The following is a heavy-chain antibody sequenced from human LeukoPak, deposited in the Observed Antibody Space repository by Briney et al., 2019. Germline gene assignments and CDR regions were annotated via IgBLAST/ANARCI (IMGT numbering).Heavy chain of an antibody. D-gene: IGHD2-2*01. CDR3: ARAEGYYSSTSCYRGPYNWFDP. CDR2: IYTSEST. J-gene: IGHJ5*02. Sequence: PSETLSLTCTVSGGSISSGSYYWSWIRQPAGKGLEWIGRIYTSESTNYNPSLKSRVTISVDTSKNQFSLKLSSVTAADTAVYYCARAEGYYSSTSCYRGPYNWFDPWGQGTLVTVSS. V-gene: IGHV4-61*02. CDR1: GGSISSGSYY.